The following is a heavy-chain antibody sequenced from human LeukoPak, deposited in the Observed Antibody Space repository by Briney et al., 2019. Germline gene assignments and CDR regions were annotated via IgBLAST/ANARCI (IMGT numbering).Heavy chain of an antibody. J-gene: IGHJ4*02. V-gene: IGHV3-48*03. D-gene: IGHD6-19*01. CDR2: ISSSGSII. CDR3: ASGWPIDY. CDR1: GFTFSSYA. Sequence: GGSLRLSCAASGFTFSSYAMNWVRQAPGKGLEWVSYISSSGSIIYYADSVKGRFTISRDNAKNSLYLQMNSLRAEDTALYYCASGWPIDYWGQGTLVTVSS.